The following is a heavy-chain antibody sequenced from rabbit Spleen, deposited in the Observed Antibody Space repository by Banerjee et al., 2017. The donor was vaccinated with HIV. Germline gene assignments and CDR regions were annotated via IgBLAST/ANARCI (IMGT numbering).Heavy chain of an antibody. D-gene: IGHD1-1*01. CDR3: ARDTSTSFSSYGMAL. V-gene: IGHV1S45*01. CDR2: IHTGSSAFT. CDR1: GVSFSGSSY. J-gene: IGHJ6*01. Sequence: QEQLVESGGDLVKPGASLTLTCIASGVSFSGSSYMCWVRQAPGKGLEWIACIHTGSSAFTYFASWAKGRFTISKASSTTVTLQMTSLTAADTATYFCARDTSTSFSSYGMALWGQGTLVTVS.